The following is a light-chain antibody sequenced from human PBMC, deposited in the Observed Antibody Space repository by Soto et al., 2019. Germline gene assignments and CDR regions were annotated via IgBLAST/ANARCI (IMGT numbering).Light chain of an antibody. CDR3: QQYGSSPLT. Sequence: EIVLTQSPATLSLSPGARATLSCRASQSVSRYLAWYQQKPGQAPRLVIYGASNRAPGIPARFSGSGSGTDFTLTISRLEPEDFAVYYCQQYGSSPLTFGGGTKV. CDR2: GAS. J-gene: IGKJ4*01. V-gene: IGKV3-20*01. CDR1: QSVSRY.